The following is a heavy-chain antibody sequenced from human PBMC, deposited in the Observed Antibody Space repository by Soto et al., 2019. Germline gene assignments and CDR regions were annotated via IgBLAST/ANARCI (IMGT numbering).Heavy chain of an antibody. CDR1: GGSLSDYF. Sequence: PSETLSLTCVVSGGSLSDYFWSWIRQPPGKGLEWIGSIYYIGSTYYNPSLKSRVTISVDTSKNQFSLKLSSVTAADTAVYYCARGDYDILTGYRPFGYYFDHWGQGTLVTVSS. J-gene: IGHJ4*02. CDR3: ARGDYDILTGYRPFGYYFDH. CDR2: IYYIGST. V-gene: IGHV4-39*01. D-gene: IGHD3-9*01.